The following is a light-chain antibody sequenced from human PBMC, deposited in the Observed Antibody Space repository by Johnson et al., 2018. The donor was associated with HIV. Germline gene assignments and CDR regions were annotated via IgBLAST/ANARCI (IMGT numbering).Light chain of an antibody. CDR2: EDY. Sequence: QPVLTQPPSVSAATGQRVNISCSGSTSNIGNNYISWYQQLPGAAPRLLIYEDYKRRSGIPDRFSGSKSGATATLGITGLQTGDEADYYCGIWDASLSPLYVFGSGTTITVL. V-gene: IGLV1-51*02. CDR1: TSNIGNNY. CDR3: GIWDASLSPLYV. J-gene: IGLJ1*01.